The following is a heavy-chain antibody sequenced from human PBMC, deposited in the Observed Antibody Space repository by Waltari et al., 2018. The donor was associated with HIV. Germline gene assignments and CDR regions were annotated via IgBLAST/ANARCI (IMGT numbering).Heavy chain of an antibody. CDR1: GFSFSDYY. V-gene: IGHV3-11*01. Sequence: QVHLVESGGGLVKPGGSLRLSCAASGFSFSDYYMSWIRQAPGKGLEWVSHISSGGDTIYYTDSVKGRFTISRDNAANSLYLQMNSLRAEDTAIYYCATKVADYGDPANVYFDHWGQGTLVTVSP. CDR2: ISSGGDTI. CDR3: ATKVADYGDPANVYFDH. J-gene: IGHJ4*02. D-gene: IGHD4-17*01.